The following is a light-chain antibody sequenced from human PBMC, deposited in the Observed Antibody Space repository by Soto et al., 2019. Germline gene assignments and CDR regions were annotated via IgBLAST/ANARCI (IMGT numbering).Light chain of an antibody. V-gene: IGLV2-14*01. CDR1: SSDVGGYNY. Sequence: QSVLTQPASVSGSPGQSITISCTGTSSDVGGYNYVSWYQQHPGKAPKLMIYEVSNRPSGVSNRFSGSKSGNTASLTISGLQAEDEADYYCSSYTSGSTHYVFGTGTKVTVL. CDR3: SSYTSGSTHYV. J-gene: IGLJ1*01. CDR2: EVS.